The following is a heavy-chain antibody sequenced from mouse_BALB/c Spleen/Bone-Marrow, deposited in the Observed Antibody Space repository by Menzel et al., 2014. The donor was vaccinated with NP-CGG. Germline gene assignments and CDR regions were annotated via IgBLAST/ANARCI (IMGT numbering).Heavy chain of an antibody. CDR3: AKPTVVAHFDY. CDR2: TNPSSDYT. D-gene: IGHD1-1*01. J-gene: IGHJ2*01. V-gene: IGHV1-4*02. CDR1: GYTFSSYT. Sequence: VQLQQSAAELARPGASVKMSCKASGYTFSSYTMHWVKQRPGQDLEWIGFTNPSSDYTEYNQKFKDKTTLTAGKSSNTAYMQLSSLTSEDSAVYYCAKPTVVAHFDYWGQGTTLTVSS.